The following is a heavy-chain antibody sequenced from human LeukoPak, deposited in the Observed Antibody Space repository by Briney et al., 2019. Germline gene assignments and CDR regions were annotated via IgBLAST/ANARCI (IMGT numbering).Heavy chain of an antibody. CDR1: GFTFSTYG. Sequence: PGGSLRLSCAASGFTFSTYGMNWVRQAPGKGLEWVSTISDSGGNTYYADSVKGRFTISRDNSKNTLYLQMNGLRAEDTAIYYCAKLWWLVRGFDYWGQGTLVTVSS. CDR2: ISDSGGNT. J-gene: IGHJ4*02. V-gene: IGHV3-23*01. CDR3: AKLWWLVRGFDY. D-gene: IGHD6-19*01.